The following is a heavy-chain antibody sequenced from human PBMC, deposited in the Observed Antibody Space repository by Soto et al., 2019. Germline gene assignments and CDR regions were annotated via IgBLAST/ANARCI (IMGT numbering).Heavy chain of an antibody. D-gene: IGHD6-13*01. CDR2: IKSKTDGGTT. J-gene: IGHJ3*02. CDR1: GFPFSKAW. Sequence: PGGALRPSFAAPGFPFSKAWVNWGPPAPGKGLEWVGRIKSKTDGGTTDYAAPVKGRFTISRDDSKNTLYLQMNSLKTEDTAVYYCTTDPDSWDAFDIWGQGTMVTVSS. CDR3: TTDPDSWDAFDI. V-gene: IGHV3-15*07.